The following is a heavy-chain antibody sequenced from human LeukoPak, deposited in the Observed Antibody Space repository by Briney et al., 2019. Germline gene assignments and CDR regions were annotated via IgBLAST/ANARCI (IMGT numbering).Heavy chain of an antibody. CDR1: GFTFSSYT. CDR3: ARAPRGTHAFDI. CDR2: IGTSSTTI. Sequence: GGSLRLSCAASGFTFSSYTMNWVRQPPGKGLEWVSNIGTSSTTIYYADSVKGRFTISRDNAKNSLYLQMSSLRAEDTAVYYCARAPRGTHAFDIWGQGTMVTVSS. D-gene: IGHD2-15*01. V-gene: IGHV3-48*01. J-gene: IGHJ3*02.